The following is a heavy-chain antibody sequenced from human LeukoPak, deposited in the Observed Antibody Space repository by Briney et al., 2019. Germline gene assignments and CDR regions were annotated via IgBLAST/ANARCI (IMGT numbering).Heavy chain of an antibody. J-gene: IGHJ4*02. D-gene: IGHD6-13*01. CDR1: GGSISSYY. CDR3: ARDRIAAAGTFDY. V-gene: IGHV4-59*12. Sequence: SETLSLTCTVSGGSISSYYWSWIRQPPGKRLEWIGYIYYSGSTYYNPSLKSRVTISVDTSKNQFSLKLSSVTAADTAVYYCARDRIAAAGTFDYWGQGTLVTVSS. CDR2: IYYSGST.